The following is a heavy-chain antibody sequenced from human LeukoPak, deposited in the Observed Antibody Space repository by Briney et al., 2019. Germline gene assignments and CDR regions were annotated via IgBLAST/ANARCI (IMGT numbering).Heavy chain of an antibody. CDR3: ARGLRLLPPRFDI. J-gene: IGHJ3*02. D-gene: IGHD2-15*01. CDR1: GGSFSGYY. V-gene: IGHV4-34*01. CDR2: INHSGST. Sequence: PSETLSLTRAVYGGSFSGYYWSWIRQPPGKGLELIGEINHSGSTNYNPSLNSRVTISVDTSKNKLSLKLRSVTAADTAVYYCARGLRLLPPRFDIWGQGTMVTVSS.